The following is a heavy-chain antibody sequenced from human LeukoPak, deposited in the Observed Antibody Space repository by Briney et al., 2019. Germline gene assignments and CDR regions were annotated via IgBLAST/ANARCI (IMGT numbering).Heavy chain of an antibody. V-gene: IGHV3-53*01. CDR2: IYDGGCK. Sequence: PGCSLRLSCAASGFTVTTNYMSWLRQAPAKGLEGVAVIYDGGCKYYVVFGHGRFTISQDNCKNTQYLQMNKLRAEDSGMDYFVRGSGDSTWYALDYWGQGTLVTV. CDR1: GFTVTTNY. CDR3: VRGSGDSTWYALDY. D-gene: IGHD6-13*01. J-gene: IGHJ4*02.